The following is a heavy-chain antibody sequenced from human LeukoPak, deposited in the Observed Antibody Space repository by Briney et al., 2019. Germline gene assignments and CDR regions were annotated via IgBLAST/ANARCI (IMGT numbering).Heavy chain of an antibody. CDR3: ARDRTEYYFDY. CDR1: GYTFTSYY. V-gene: IGHV1-46*01. J-gene: IGHJ4*02. D-gene: IGHD1-1*01. Sequence: ASVKVSCKASGYTFTSYYMHWVRHVPGRRPEWMGIINPSGGSTSYAQKFQGRVTMTRDMSTSTVYMELSSLRSEDTAVYYCARDRTEYYFDYWGQGTLVTVSS. CDR2: INPSGGST.